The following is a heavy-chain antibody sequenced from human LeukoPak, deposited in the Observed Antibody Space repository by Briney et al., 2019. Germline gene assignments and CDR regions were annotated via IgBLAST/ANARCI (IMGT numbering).Heavy chain of an antibody. J-gene: IGHJ6*03. Sequence: SETLSLTCTVSGGSISSHYWSWIRQPPGKGLEWIGYIYYSGSTNYNPSLKSRVTISVDTSKNQFSLKLSSVTAADTAVYYCARSPLISYCSSTSCYTPDVQGDYYYYYMDVWGKGTTVTVSS. CDR2: IYYSGST. CDR3: ARSPLISYCSSTSCYTPDVQGDYYYYYMDV. V-gene: IGHV4-59*11. D-gene: IGHD2-2*02. CDR1: GGSISSHY.